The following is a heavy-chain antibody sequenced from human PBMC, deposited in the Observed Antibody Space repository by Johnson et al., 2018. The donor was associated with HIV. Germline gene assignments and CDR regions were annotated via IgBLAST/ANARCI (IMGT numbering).Heavy chain of an antibody. CDR2: IYSGGST. V-gene: IGHV3-53*01. CDR1: GFTVNSNY. J-gene: IGHJ3*02. Sequence: VQLVESGGGLVQPGGSLRLSCAASGFTVNSNYINWVRQAPGKGLECVSGIYSGGSTYYADSVKGRFTLSRDNSKNTLYLQMNSLRAEDTAVYYCARVGGIAVAPNDAFDIWGQGTMVTVSS. D-gene: IGHD6-19*01. CDR3: ARVGGIAVAPNDAFDI.